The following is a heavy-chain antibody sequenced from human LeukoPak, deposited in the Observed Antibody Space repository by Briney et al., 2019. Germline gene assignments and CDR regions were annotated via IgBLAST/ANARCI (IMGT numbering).Heavy chain of an antibody. CDR3: AKADTAMYIYYYGMDV. V-gene: IGHV3-23*01. D-gene: IGHD5-18*01. CDR1: GFTFSSYA. J-gene: IGHJ6*02. CDR2: ISGSGGST. Sequence: PGGSLTLSCAASGFTFSSYAMSWVRQAPGKGLEWVSAISGSGGSTYYADSVKGRFTISRDNSKNTLYLQMNSLRAEDTAVYYCAKADTAMYIYYYGMDVWGQGTTVTVSS.